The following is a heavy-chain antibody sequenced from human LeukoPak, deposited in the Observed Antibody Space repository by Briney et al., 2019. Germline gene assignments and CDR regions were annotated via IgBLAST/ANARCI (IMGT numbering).Heavy chain of an antibody. V-gene: IGHV3-23*01. D-gene: IGHD1-1*01. CDR2: ISGGGDTT. Sequence: GGSLRLSCAASGFIFSNYAMNWVRQAPGKGLEWVLSISGGGDTTYYSGSVKGRFTISRDNSKNTLYLQMNSLRAEDTAVYYCAKQAGSYGRYFDYWGQGTLVTVSS. CDR1: GFIFSNYA. J-gene: IGHJ4*02. CDR3: AKQAGSYGRYFDY.